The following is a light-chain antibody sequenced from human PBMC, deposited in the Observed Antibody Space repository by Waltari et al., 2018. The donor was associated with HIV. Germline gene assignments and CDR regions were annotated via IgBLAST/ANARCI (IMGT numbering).Light chain of an antibody. CDR3: QQYNSYHWT. J-gene: IGKJ1*01. Sequence: DIQMTQSPSTLSASVGDRVTITCRASQNINNWLAWYQQKPGKAPKLLIYMASSLESGVPSRFSGSGSGTEFTLTISSLQPDDFATYYCQQYNSYHWTFGQGTKVEIK. V-gene: IGKV1-5*03. CDR2: MAS. CDR1: QNINNW.